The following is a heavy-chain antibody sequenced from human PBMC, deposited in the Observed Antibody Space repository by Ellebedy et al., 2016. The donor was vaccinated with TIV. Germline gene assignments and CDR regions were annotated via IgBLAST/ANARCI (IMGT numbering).Heavy chain of an antibody. CDR2: IYYSGST. D-gene: IGHD1-7*01. Sequence: SETLSLXCTVSGGSISSYYWSWIRQPPGKGLEWIGYIYYSGSTNYNPSLKSRVTISVDTSKNQFSLKLSSVTAADTAVYYCARMIYNWNYVLYYMDVWGKGTTVTVSS. J-gene: IGHJ6*03. CDR1: GGSISSYY. CDR3: ARMIYNWNYVLYYMDV. V-gene: IGHV4-59*01.